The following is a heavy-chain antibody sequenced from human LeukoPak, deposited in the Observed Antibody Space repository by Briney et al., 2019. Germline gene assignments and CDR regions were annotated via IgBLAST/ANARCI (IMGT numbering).Heavy chain of an antibody. CDR1: GYSISSGYY. Sequence: SETLSLTCSVSGYSISSGYYWGWIRQPPGKGLEWIGSIDHSGSTYYNPSLKSRVTISVVTSKNQFSLKLRSVTAADTAVCYCARDSALAQAVMFDYWGQGTLVTVSS. CDR3: ARDSALAQAVMFDY. V-gene: IGHV4-38-2*02. CDR2: IDHSGST. D-gene: IGHD6-19*01. J-gene: IGHJ4*02.